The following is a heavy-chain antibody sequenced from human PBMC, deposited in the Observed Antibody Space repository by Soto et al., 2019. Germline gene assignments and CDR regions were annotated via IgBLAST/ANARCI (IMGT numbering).Heavy chain of an antibody. V-gene: IGHV3-33*01. CDR3: ARDREYQLLRGVYCYYGMDV. CDR2: IWYDGSNK. J-gene: IGHJ6*02. Sequence: GGSLRLSCAASGFTFSSYGMHWFRQAPGKGLEWVAVIWYDGSNKYYADSVKGRFTISRDNSKNTLYLQMNSLRAEDTAVYYCARDREYQLLRGVYCYYGMDVWGQGTTVTVSS. CDR1: GFTFSSYG. D-gene: IGHD2-2*01.